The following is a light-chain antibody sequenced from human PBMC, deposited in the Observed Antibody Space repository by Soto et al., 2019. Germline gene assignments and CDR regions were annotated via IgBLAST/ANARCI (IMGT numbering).Light chain of an antibody. J-gene: IGKJ2*01. V-gene: IGKV3-20*01. Sequence: EIVLTQSPGTLPLSPGEGATVSCRASQSVRNGALAWYQQKPGQAPRLLIFGASIRATDIPDRFSASGSGTHFTRTVSRLEPEDFEVYYCHQYGDSAHTFGQGNKLDIK. CDR1: QSVRNGA. CDR2: GAS. CDR3: HQYGDSAHT.